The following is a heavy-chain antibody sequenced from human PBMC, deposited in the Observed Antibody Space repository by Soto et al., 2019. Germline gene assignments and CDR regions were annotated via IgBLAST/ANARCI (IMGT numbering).Heavy chain of an antibody. J-gene: IGHJ2*01. Sequence: QVQLVQSGAEVKKPGSSVKVSCKASGGTFSSYAISWVRQAPGQGLEWMGGIIPIFGTANYAQKFQGRVTITVDETTSTAYMELGRLGSEDTPVYYGARIGAVYDILSGYYTPNNWYFDLWCRGNLVTVAS. V-gene: IGHV1-69*01. CDR3: ARIGAVYDILSGYYTPNNWYFDL. CDR1: GGTFSSYA. D-gene: IGHD3-9*01. CDR2: IIPIFGTA.